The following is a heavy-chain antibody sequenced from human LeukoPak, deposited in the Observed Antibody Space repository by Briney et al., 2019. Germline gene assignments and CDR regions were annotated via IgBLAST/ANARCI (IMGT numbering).Heavy chain of an antibody. CDR1: GFTFGTYA. D-gene: IGHD4-17*01. Sequence: PGGSLRLSCAASGFTFGTYAMSWVRQAPGKGLEWVSGISGSGGTTYYADSVKGRFIISRDNSKNTLYLQMNSLRAEDTAVYYCATETTAAHDYWGQGTLVTVSS. CDR3: ATETTAAHDY. J-gene: IGHJ4*02. V-gene: IGHV3-23*01. CDR2: ISGSGGTT.